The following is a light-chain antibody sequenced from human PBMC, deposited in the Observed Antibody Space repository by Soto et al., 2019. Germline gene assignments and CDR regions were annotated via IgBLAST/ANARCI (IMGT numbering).Light chain of an antibody. CDR3: AEWDDSRNGCV. V-gene: IGLV1-44*01. Sequence: QPVLTQPPSASGTPGQTVAISCSGSNSNIGTNTVNWYQQFPGTAPKLLIYGNNQRPSGVTDRFSGSKSDTSASLAISGLLSEDESDYYCAEWDDSRNGCVFGGGTPLTV. CDR1: NSNIGTNT. J-gene: IGLJ3*02. CDR2: GNN.